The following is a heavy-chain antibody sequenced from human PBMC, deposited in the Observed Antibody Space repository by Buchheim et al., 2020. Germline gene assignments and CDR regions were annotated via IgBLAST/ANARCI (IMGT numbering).Heavy chain of an antibody. CDR2: ISYDGSNK. V-gene: IGHV3-30*18. D-gene: IGHD5-12*01. J-gene: IGHJ4*02. CDR1: GFTFGAYG. Sequence: QVHLVESGRGVVQPGNSLRLSCAASGFTFGAYGMHWVRQAPGKGLEWMAFISYDGSNKYYADSVKGRFTISRDNSRHTLYLQMNSLRPEDTAVYYCAKDSGWLRLGGFDYWGQGTL. CDR3: AKDSGWLRLGGFDY.